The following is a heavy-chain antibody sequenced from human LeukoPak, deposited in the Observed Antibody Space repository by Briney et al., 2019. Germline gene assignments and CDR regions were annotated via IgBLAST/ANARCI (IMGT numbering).Heavy chain of an antibody. CDR1: AITFSNSW. V-gene: IGHV3-7*04. J-gene: IGHJ4*02. CDR2: IKEDGSET. D-gene: IGHD5-24*01. Sequence: GGSLRLSCTASAITFSNSWMSWVRQAPGKGLEWVANIKEDGSETNYVDSVKGRFTISRDNAKNSLFLQMSNLRGEDTAIYYCARHLAGDGLYRHFDYWGQGTLVTVSS. CDR3: ARHLAGDGLYRHFDY.